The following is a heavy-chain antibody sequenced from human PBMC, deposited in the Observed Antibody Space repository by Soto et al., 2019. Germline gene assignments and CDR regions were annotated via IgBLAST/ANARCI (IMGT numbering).Heavy chain of an antibody. Sequence: PGPTLVNPTQTLTLTCTFSGFSLSTSGVGVGWIRQPPGKALEWLALIYWDDDKRYSPSLKSRLTITKDTSKNQVVLTMTNMDPVDTATYYCAHSLIAAADIDDAFDIWGQGTMVTVSS. D-gene: IGHD6-13*01. CDR3: AHSLIAAADIDDAFDI. V-gene: IGHV2-5*02. CDR2: IYWDDDK. CDR1: GFSLSTSGVG. J-gene: IGHJ3*02.